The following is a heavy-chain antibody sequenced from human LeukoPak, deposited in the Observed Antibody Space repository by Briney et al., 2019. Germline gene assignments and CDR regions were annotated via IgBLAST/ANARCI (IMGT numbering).Heavy chain of an antibody. J-gene: IGHJ4*02. Sequence: GGSLRLSCAASGFTFSSYAMSWVRRAPGKGLEWVSAISGSGGSTYYADSMKGRFTISRDNSKNTLYLQMNSLRAEDTAVYYCAKDTYGSGSPDYWGQGTLVTVSS. CDR2: ISGSGGST. V-gene: IGHV3-23*01. CDR1: GFTFSSYA. D-gene: IGHD3-10*01. CDR3: AKDTYGSGSPDY.